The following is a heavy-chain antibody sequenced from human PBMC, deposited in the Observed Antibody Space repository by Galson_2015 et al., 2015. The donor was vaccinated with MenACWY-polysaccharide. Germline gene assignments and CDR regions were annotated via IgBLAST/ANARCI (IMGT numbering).Heavy chain of an antibody. CDR1: GYSFTSYW. Sequence: QSGAEVKKPGESLQISCKGSGYSFTSYWIGWVRQMPGKGLEWMGIIYPGDSDTRYSPSFQGQVTISADKSISTAYLQWSSLKASDTAMYYCARQTDGRRDGYNLEGHWFDPWGQGTLVTVSS. J-gene: IGHJ5*02. CDR2: IYPGDSDT. V-gene: IGHV5-51*01. D-gene: IGHD5-24*01. CDR3: ARQTDGRRDGYNLEGHWFDP.